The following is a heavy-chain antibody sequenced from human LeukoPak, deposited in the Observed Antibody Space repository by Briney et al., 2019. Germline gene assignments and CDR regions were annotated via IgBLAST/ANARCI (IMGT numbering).Heavy chain of an antibody. CDR2: INPSGGST. D-gene: IGHD4-17*01. J-gene: IGHJ6*02. CDR1: GYTLTELS. CDR3: ARIRNGMDV. V-gene: IGHV1-46*01. Sequence: ASVKVSCKVSGYTLTELSMHWVRQAPGQGLEWMGIINPSGGSTSYAQKFQGRVTMTRDTSTSTVYVELSSLRSEDTAVYYCARIRNGMDVWGQGTTVTVSS.